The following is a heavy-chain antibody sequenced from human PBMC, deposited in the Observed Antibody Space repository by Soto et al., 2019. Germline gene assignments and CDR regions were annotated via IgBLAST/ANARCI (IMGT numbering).Heavy chain of an antibody. D-gene: IGHD7-27*01. J-gene: IGHJ4*02. CDR1: GFTFSSYA. CDR3: AKDPSLGSHGIDY. Sequence: GGSLRLSCAASGFTFSSYAMTWVRQAPGKGLEWVSGTSGSGIGTYYADSVKGRFTISRDNSKNTLYLQMNSLRAEDTAVFYCAKDPSLGSHGIDYGGQGTLVTVS. CDR2: TSGSGIGT. V-gene: IGHV3-23*01.